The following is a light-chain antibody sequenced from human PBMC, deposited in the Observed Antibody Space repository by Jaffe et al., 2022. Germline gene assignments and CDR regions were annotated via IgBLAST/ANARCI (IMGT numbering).Light chain of an antibody. V-gene: IGKV2-29*02. CDR2: EVS. Sequence: DIVMTQTPLSLSVTSGQPASISCRSSQSLLRSDGKTHLFWFLQKSGQSPQLLIYEVSSRFSGVPDRFSGSGSGTDFTLTISRVEAEDVGIYYCMQGINVPITFGQGTRLEIK. CDR3: MQGINVPIT. J-gene: IGKJ5*01. CDR1: QSLLRSDGKTH.